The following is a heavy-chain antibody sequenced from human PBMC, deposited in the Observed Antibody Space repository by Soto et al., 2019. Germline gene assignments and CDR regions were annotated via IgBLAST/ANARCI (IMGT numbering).Heavy chain of an antibody. CDR3: ARCCDYYGVVV. V-gene: IGHV4-4*02. CDR1: GGSSSSNKW. J-gene: IGHJ6*02. Sequence: SETLSLSCAVYGGSSSSNKWWSWVRQPPGKGLEWIGEIYHSGSTNYNPSLKSRIIMSMDMSENQFSLKLTSVTAADTAVYYCARCCDYYGVVVWGQGTTVTVSS. CDR2: IYHSGST. D-gene: IGHD2-21*01.